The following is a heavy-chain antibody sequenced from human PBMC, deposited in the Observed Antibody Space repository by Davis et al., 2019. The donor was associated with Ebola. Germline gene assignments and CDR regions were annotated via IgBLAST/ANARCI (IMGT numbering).Heavy chain of an antibody. D-gene: IGHD4-17*01. CDR3: ARGGEDYGGWYFDL. J-gene: IGHJ2*01. Sequence: GGSLRLSCAASGFTFSSYAMSWVRQAPGKGLEWISAISGGGASTYYADSVKGRFTISRDNAENSLYLQMNSLRAEDSAVYYCARGGEDYGGWYFDLWGRGTLVTVSS. CDR1: GFTFSSYA. CDR2: ISGGGAST. V-gene: IGHV3-23*01.